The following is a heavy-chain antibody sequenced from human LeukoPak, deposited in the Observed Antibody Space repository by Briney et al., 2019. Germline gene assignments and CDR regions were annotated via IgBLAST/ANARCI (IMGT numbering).Heavy chain of an antibody. CDR2: IYYSGST. CDR3: ARGWVRDYYDY. CDR1: GGSISSYY. Sequence: PSETLSLTCTVSGGSISSYYWSWIRQPPGKGLEWIGYIYYSGSTNYNPSLKSRVTISVDTSKNQFSLKLSSVTAADTAEYYCARGWVRDYYDYWGQGTLVTVSS. J-gene: IGHJ4*02. V-gene: IGHV4-59*01. D-gene: IGHD3-10*01.